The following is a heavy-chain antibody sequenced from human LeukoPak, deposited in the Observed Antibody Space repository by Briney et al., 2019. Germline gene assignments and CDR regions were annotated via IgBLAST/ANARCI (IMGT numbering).Heavy chain of an antibody. J-gene: IGHJ4*02. D-gene: IGHD3-22*01. CDR2: ISGSGGGT. CDR1: GFTFRIYA. V-gene: IGHV3-23*01. Sequence: PGGSLRLSCAASGFTFRIYAVSWVRQAPGKGLEWVSGISGSGGGTYHADSVKGRFSSSRDNSKNTLYLQMNSLRAEDTAVYYCAKSYFYDSSGYFYYWGQGTLVTVSS. CDR3: AKSYFYDSSGYFYY.